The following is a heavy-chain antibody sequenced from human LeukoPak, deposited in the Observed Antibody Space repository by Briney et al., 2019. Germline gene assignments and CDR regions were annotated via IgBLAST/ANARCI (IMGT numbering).Heavy chain of an antibody. D-gene: IGHD2-2*01. CDR1: GGTFSSSS. CDR3: ARPAAYHLPKEMFLYY. J-gene: IGHJ4*02. Sequence: SVKVSCKASGGTFSSSSISWVRQAPGQGLEWMGGIIPIFGTANYAQKFQGRVTITADESTRTAYMKLSSLRSEATAVYYCARPAAYHLPKEMFLYYWGQGTLVTVSS. CDR2: IIPIFGTA. V-gene: IGHV1-69*13.